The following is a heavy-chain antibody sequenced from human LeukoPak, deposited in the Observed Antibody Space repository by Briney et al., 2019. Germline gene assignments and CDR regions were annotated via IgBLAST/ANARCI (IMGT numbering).Heavy chain of an antibody. V-gene: IGHV3-30*14. CDR3: AHLGAYYYYGMDV. Sequence: PGGSLRLSCAASGFTFSSYAMHWVRQAPGKGLEWVAVISYDGSNKYYADSVKGRFTISRDNSKNTLYLQMNSLRAEDTAVYYCAHLGAYYYYGMDVWGQGTTVTVSS. J-gene: IGHJ6*02. CDR1: GFTFSSYA. D-gene: IGHD1-26*01. CDR2: ISYDGSNK.